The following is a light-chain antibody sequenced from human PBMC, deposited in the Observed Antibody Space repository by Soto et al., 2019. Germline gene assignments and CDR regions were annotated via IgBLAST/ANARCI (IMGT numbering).Light chain of an antibody. CDR3: QQYHNWPPLT. J-gene: IGKJ4*01. CDR2: GAS. CDR1: QSVYSN. Sequence: EIVMTQSPATLSVSPGERATLSCRASQSVYSNLAWYQQKPGQAPRLLIYGASTSATGIPARFSGSGSGTEFTLAISSLQSEDFAIYYCQQYHNWPPLTFGGGTKVEIK. V-gene: IGKV3-15*01.